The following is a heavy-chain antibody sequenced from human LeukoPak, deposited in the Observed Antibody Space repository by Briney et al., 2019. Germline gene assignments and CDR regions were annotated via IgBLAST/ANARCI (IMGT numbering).Heavy chain of an antibody. D-gene: IGHD3-22*01. V-gene: IGHV4-34*01. Sequence: SETLSLTCAVYGGSFSGYYWSWIRQPPGKGLEWIGEINHSGSTNYNPSLKSRVTISVDTSKNQFSLKLSSVTAADTAVYYCARHQPAYDSSGYLDYWGQGTLVTVSS. CDR3: ARHQPAYDSSGYLDY. J-gene: IGHJ4*02. CDR1: GGSFSGYY. CDR2: INHSGST.